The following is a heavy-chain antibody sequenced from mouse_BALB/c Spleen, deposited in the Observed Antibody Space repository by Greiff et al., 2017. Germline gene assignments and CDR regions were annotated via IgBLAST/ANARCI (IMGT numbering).Heavy chain of an antibody. J-gene: IGHJ2*01. D-gene: IGHD6-2*01. CDR3: ARVVSFDY. CDR2: INPSTGYT. V-gene: IGHV1-7*01. CDR1: GYTFTSYW. Sequence: VQLQESGAELAKPGASVKMSCKASGYTFTSYWMHWVKQRPGQGLEWIGYINPSTGYTEYNQKFKDKATLTADKSSSTAYMQLSSLTSEDSAVYYCARVVSFDYWGQGTTLTVSS.